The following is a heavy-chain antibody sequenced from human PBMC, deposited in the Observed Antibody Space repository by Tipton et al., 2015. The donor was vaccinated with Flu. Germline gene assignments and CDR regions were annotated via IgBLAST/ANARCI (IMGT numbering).Heavy chain of an antibody. J-gene: IGHJ6*02. Sequence: LRLSCTVSGGSISSYYWSWVRQPAGKGLEWIGRIYTSGSTNYNPSLKSRVTMSVDTSKNQFSLKLSSVTAADTAVYYCARDSPPYYDILTGYPRFTYGMDVWGQGTTVTVSS. CDR3: ARDSPPYYDILTGYPRFTYGMDV. CDR2: IYTSGST. CDR1: GGSISSYY. D-gene: IGHD3-9*01. V-gene: IGHV4-4*07.